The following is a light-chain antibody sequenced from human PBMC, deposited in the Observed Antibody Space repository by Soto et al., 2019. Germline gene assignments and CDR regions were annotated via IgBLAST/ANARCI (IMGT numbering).Light chain of an antibody. CDR3: CSYAGISSNWV. CDR2: EGS. CDR1: SSDVGSYNL. Sequence: QSVLTQPASVSGSPGQSITISCTGTSSDVGSYNLVSWYQQHPGKAPKLMIYEGSKRPSGVSNRFSGYKSGNTASLTISGLQAEDEADYYCCSYAGISSNWVFGGGTKLTVL. V-gene: IGLV2-23*01. J-gene: IGLJ3*02.